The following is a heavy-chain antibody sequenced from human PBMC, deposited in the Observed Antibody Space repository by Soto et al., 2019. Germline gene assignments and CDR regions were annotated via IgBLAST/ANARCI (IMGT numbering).Heavy chain of an antibody. V-gene: IGHV3-30-3*01. CDR2: ISYDGSNK. Sequence: QVQLVESGGGVVQPGRSLRLSCAASGFTFSSYAMHWVRQAPGKGLEWVAVISYDGSNKYYADSVKGRFTISRDNSKNTLYLQMNSLRAEDTAVYSCSGGYWGQGTLVTVSS. CDR3: SGGY. J-gene: IGHJ4*02. CDR1: GFTFSSYA. D-gene: IGHD3-16*01.